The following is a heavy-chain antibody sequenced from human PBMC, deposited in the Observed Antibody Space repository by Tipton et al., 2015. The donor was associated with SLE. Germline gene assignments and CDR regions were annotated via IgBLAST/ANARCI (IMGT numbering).Heavy chain of an antibody. CDR1: GFTFSSYA. J-gene: IGHJ4*02. Sequence: SLRLSCAASGFTFSSYAMHWARQAPGKGLEWVATISYDGNNKYYADSVKGRFTISRDNSKNTLYLQMNSLRAEDTAVYYCARGKYYFDYWGQGALVTVSS. CDR2: ISYDGNNK. CDR3: ARGKYYFDY. V-gene: IGHV3-30*04. D-gene: IGHD2/OR15-2a*01.